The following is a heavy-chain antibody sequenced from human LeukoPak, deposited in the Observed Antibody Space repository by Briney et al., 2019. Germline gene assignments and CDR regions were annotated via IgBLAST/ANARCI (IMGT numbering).Heavy chain of an antibody. D-gene: IGHD3-16*01. CDR2: ISSSGSTI. V-gene: IGHV3-11*01. CDR3: ARDGRDYTTYRDDAFDI. J-gene: IGHJ3*02. Sequence: PGGSLRLSCAASGFTFSDYYMSWIRQAPGKGLEWVSYISSSGSTIYYADSVKGRFTISRDNAKNSLYLQMNSLRAEDTAVYYCARDGRDYTTYRDDAFDIWGQGTMVTVSS. CDR1: GFTFSDYY.